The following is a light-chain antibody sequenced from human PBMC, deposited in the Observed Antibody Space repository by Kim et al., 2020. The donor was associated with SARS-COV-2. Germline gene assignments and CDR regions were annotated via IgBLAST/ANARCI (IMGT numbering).Light chain of an antibody. CDR2: GAS. J-gene: IGKJ2*01. CDR1: QSLSRN. V-gene: IGKV3-15*01. Sequence: EIVMTQSPGTLSVSLGERATLSCRASQSLSRNLAWYQQKPGQAPRLLMYGASTRATGIPARFSGSGSGTEFTLTISSLQSEDFAVYYCQEYNEWPYTFGQGTKLEI. CDR3: QEYNEWPYT.